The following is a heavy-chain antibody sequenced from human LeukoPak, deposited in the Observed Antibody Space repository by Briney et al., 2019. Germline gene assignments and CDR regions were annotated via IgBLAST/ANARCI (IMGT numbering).Heavy chain of an antibody. CDR1: GYTFNTFD. V-gene: IGHV1-8*03. J-gene: IGHJ6*03. Sequence: ASVKLSCKASGYTFNTFDINWVRQATGQGPEWMGWVNPYNDKTVYAPKFQGRVSISSNNSINTAYMEFSGLKSDDTAVYYCERGRRLRGVTSRPIYYYYYMDVWGGGTTVTVSS. CDR2: VNPYNDKT. CDR3: ERGRRLRGVTSRPIYYYYYMDV. D-gene: IGHD3-10*01.